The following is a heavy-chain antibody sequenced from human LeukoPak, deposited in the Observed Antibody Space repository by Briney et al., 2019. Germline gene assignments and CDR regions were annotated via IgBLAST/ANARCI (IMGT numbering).Heavy chain of an antibody. J-gene: IGHJ5*02. CDR1: GSSFTSYW. CDR2: IYPGDSDT. CDR3: ARPLYYYGSGSYYTGWFDP. D-gene: IGHD3-10*01. Sequence: GASLKISCKGSGSSFTSYWIGWVRQLPGKGLEWMGIIYPGDSDTRYSPSFQGQVTISADKSISTAYLQWSSLKASDTAMYYCARPLYYYGSGSYYTGWFDPWGQGTLVTVSS. V-gene: IGHV5-51*01.